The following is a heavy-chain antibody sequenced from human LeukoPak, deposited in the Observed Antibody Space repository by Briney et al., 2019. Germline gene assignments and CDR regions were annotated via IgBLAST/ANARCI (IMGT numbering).Heavy chain of an antibody. V-gene: IGHV3-23*01. J-gene: IGHJ3*02. CDR2: IGVSTDNT. CDR3: AKGEEAFDI. CDR1: GFTFRKYA. Sequence: GGSLRLSCEGSGFTFRKYAMNRVRQAPGKGLEWVSAIGVSTDNTYYADSVKGRFIISRDNSRNTLHVQMSGLRVEDTAIYYCAKGEEAFDIWGQGTMVTVS.